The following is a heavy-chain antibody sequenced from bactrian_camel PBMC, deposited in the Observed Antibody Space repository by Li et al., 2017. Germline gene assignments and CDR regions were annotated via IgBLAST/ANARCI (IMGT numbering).Heavy chain of an antibody. Sequence: VQLVESGGGSVQPGGSLRLSCAGSGFTFRYSDYCLGWFRQAPGKQCELVSMIRGDGATTHADSVKGRFTVSRDNAKNTVYLQMNSLKSEDTALYYCATDRLTAVVAGGPPQFAYWGQGTQVTVS. V-gene: IGHV3S53*01. CDR1: GFTFRYSD. D-gene: IGHD6*01. CDR3: ATDRLTAVVAGGPPQFAY. J-gene: IGHJ6*01. CDR2: IRGDGAT.